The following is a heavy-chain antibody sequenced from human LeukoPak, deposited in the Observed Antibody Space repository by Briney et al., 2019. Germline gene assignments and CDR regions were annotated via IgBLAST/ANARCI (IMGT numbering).Heavy chain of an antibody. V-gene: IGHV3-33*01. CDR2: IWYDGSNK. D-gene: IGHD4-17*01. Sequence: PGGSLRLSCAASGFTFSSYGMHWVRQAPGKGLEWVAVIWYDGSNKYYADSVKGRFTISRDNSKNTLYLQMNSLRAEDTAVNYCARDRLYGDYYYFDYWGQGTLVTVSS. J-gene: IGHJ4*02. CDR1: GFTFSSYG. CDR3: ARDRLYGDYYYFDY.